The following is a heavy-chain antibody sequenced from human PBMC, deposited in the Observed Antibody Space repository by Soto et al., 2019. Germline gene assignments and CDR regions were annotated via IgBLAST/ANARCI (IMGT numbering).Heavy chain of an antibody. Sequence: GASVKVSCKASGFTFTGYYLHWVRQAPGQGPEWMGWINPNSGGTKYAQKFQGWVTMTRDTSITTAYMELSNLRSDDTAVYYCARDQGAWPYNWFDFWGQGTLVTVSS. J-gene: IGHJ5*01. CDR2: INPNSGGT. V-gene: IGHV1-2*04. CDR3: ARDQGAWPYNWFDF. CDR1: GFTFTGYY.